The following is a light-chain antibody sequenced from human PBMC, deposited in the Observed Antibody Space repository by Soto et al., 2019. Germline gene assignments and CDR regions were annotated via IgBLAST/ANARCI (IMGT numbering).Light chain of an antibody. J-gene: IGLJ1*01. CDR1: SSGVGGFNY. Sequence: QSALTQPASVSGSPGQSITISCTGTSSGVGGFNYVSWYQQHPGKAPKLMIYDVTNRPSGVSYRFSGSKSGNTASLTISGLQADDEADYYCNSYTSSSTYVFGTGTKLTVL. CDR3: NSYTSSSTYV. CDR2: DVT. V-gene: IGLV2-14*03.